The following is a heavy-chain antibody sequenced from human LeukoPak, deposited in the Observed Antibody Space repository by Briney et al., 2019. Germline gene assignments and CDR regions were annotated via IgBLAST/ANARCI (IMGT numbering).Heavy chain of an antibody. CDR1: GFTFSSYW. Sequence: GGSLRLSCAASGFTFSSYWMTWVRQAPGKGLEWVANIKQDGSEKYYVDSVKGRFTISRDNAKNSLYLQMNSLRAEDTAVYYCARDRGAGIAVAGSAFDYWGQGTLVTVSS. D-gene: IGHD6-19*01. CDR3: ARDRGAGIAVAGSAFDY. CDR2: IKQDGSEK. V-gene: IGHV3-7*03. J-gene: IGHJ4*02.